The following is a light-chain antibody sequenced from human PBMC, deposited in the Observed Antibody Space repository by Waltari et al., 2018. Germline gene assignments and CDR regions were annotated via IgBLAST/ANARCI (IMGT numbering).Light chain of an antibody. CDR3: HQYNTLPLT. CDR2: KAS. Sequence: DVQLTHSPSTLSASVGDRVTITCRASESVKNNLAWYQHQPGKAPKVLVHKASRLESGVPSRFSGSGYGTEFTLTISSLEPDDCATYYGHQYNTLPLTFGGGTKVEIK. CDR1: ESVKNN. J-gene: IGKJ4*01. V-gene: IGKV1-5*03.